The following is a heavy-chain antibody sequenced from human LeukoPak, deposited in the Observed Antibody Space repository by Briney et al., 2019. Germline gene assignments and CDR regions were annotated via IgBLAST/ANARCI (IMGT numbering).Heavy chain of an antibody. J-gene: IGHJ4*02. D-gene: IGHD5-12*01. Sequence: PSETLSLTCTVSGGSIGSYYWSWIRQPPGKGLEWIGYIYYSGSTNYNPSLKSRVTISVDTSKNQFSLRLSSVTAADTAVYYCARHGGYSGYDTKFDYWGQGTLVTVSS. CDR3: ARHGGYSGYDTKFDY. V-gene: IGHV4-59*08. CDR1: GGSIGSYY. CDR2: IYYSGST.